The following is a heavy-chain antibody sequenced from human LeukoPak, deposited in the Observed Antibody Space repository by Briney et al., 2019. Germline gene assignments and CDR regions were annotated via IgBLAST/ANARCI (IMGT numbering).Heavy chain of an antibody. D-gene: IGHD4-23*01. CDR3: AMDYGGNSDNY. J-gene: IGHJ4*02. CDR2: IKPDGSEK. CDR1: GFIFSSYW. V-gene: IGHV3-7*04. Sequence: HPGGSLRLSCAASGFIFSSYWMSWVRQAPGKGLEWVANIKPDGSEKYYVDSVKGRFTISRDNAKNSLYLQMNSLRAEDTAVYYCAMDYGGNSDNYWGQGTLVTVSS.